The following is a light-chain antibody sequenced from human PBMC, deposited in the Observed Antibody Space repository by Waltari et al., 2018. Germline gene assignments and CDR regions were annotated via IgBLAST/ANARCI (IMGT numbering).Light chain of an antibody. CDR2: RNN. CDR1: HPNLGRTY. CDR3: ASWDDSHYV. Sequence: QSVLTQPPSASATPGQRVTISCPGSHPNLGRTYLYRYQQLPGTAPKLLIYRNNERPSRVPDRFSASKYGTSASLVINGLRSEDEAVYYCASWDDSHYVFGPGTTVTVL. V-gene: IGLV1-47*01. J-gene: IGLJ1*01.